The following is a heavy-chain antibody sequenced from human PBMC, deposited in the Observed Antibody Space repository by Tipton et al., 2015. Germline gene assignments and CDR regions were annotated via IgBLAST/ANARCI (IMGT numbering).Heavy chain of an antibody. J-gene: IGHJ6*02. V-gene: IGHV3-23*01. CDR3: AKDVPSGPYTYDCYGLDV. D-gene: IGHD1-14*01. CDR2: ISGSGDST. Sequence: SLRLSCAASGFTFSSYAMSWVRQAPGQGLEWVSAISGSGDSTYYVDSVRGRFTISRDNSKNALYLQMGSLRADVTAVYYCAKDVPSGPYTYDCYGLDVGVQGTTITVSS. CDR1: GFTFSSYA.